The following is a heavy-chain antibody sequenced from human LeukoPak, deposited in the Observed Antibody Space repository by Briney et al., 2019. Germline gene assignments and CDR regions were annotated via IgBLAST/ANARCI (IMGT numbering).Heavy chain of an antibody. CDR1: GGSISSGDYP. Sequence: SETLSLTCAVSGGSISSGDYPWSWIRQPPGKGLEWIGYIFHTGHTSYNPSLKSRVTISVDMSKNQLSLKLSSVTAADTAVYYCAGGGLGYCSSTSCPIWWGQGTLVTVSS. CDR3: AGGGLGYCSSTSCPIW. J-gene: IGHJ4*02. D-gene: IGHD2-2*01. V-gene: IGHV4-30-2*01. CDR2: IFHTGHT.